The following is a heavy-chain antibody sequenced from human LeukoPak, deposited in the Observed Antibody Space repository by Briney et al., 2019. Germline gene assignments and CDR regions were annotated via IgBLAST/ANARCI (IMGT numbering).Heavy chain of an antibody. J-gene: IGHJ3*02. CDR1: GGSISSYY. CDR3: ARAYDAFDI. Sequence: SETLSLTCTVSGGSISSYYWSWIRQPPGKGLEWIGEINHGGSTNYNPSLKSRVTISVDTSKNQFSLKLSSVTAADTAVYYCARAYDAFDIWGQGTMVTVSS. CDR2: INHGGST. V-gene: IGHV4-34*01.